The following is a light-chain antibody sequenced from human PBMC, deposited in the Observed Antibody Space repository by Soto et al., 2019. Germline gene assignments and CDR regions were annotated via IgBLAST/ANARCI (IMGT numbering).Light chain of an antibody. J-gene: IGKJ1*01. Sequence: EIVRTQSPATLSVSPGGRATLSCRASQSISDTLAWYQPKPGQAPSLLIYGASNRATGIPDRFSGSGSGTDFTLTIRRLEPEDFAVYYCQQYGSSGTFGQGTKVDIK. CDR1: QSISDT. V-gene: IGKV3-20*01. CDR3: QQYGSSGT. CDR2: GAS.